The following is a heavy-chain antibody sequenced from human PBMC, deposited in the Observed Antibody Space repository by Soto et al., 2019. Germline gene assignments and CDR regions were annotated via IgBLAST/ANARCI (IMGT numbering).Heavy chain of an antibody. V-gene: IGHV1-18*01. J-gene: IGHJ3*02. CDR2: ISSYNGNT. D-gene: IGHD2-2*01. CDR1: GYTFNSYG. CDR3: ARGGGRLGYCSTTSCSLNAFDI. Sequence: ASVKVSCKASGYTFNSYGISWVRQAPGQGLEWMGWISSYNGNTTYAQKLQGRVTVTTDTSTSTAYMELRSLRSDDTAVYYCARGGGRLGYCSTTSCSLNAFDIWGQGTMVTVSS.